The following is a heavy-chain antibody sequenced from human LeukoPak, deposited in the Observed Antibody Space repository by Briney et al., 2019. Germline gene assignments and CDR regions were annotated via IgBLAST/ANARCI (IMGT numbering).Heavy chain of an antibody. CDR3: ARQVRSSWYSDY. CDR2: IYYSGST. J-gene: IGHJ4*02. Sequence: KTSETLSLTCTVSGGSISISSYYWGWIRQPPGKGLEWIGIIYYSGSTYYNPSLKSRVTISVDTSKNQFSLKLSSVTAADTAMYYCARQVRSSWYSDYWGQGTLVTVSS. CDR1: GGSISISSYY. D-gene: IGHD6-13*01. V-gene: IGHV4-39*01.